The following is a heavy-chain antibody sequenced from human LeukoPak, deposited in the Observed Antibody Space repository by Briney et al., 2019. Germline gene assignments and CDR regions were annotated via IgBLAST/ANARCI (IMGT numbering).Heavy chain of an antibody. Sequence: GGSLRLSCAASGFTFSSYSMNWVRQAPGKGLEWVSSISSSSSSYIYYADSVKGRFTISRDNSKNTLYLQMNSLRAEDTAVYYCAELGITMIGGVWGKGTTVTISS. V-gene: IGHV3-21*01. J-gene: IGHJ6*04. D-gene: IGHD3-10*02. CDR3: AELGITMIGGV. CDR1: GFTFSSYS. CDR2: ISSSSSSYI.